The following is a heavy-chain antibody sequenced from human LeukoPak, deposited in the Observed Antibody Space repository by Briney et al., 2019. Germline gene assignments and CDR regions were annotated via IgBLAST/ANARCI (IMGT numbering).Heavy chain of an antibody. D-gene: IGHD3-10*01. CDR1: GGSFSGYY. Sequence: PSETLSLTCAVYGGSFSGYYWSWIRQPPGKGLEWIGEINHSGSTNYNPSLKSRVTISVDTSKNQFSLKLSSVTAADTAVYYCAKRDGSGNYFDYWGQGTLVTVSS. CDR2: INHSGST. J-gene: IGHJ4*02. CDR3: AKRDGSGNYFDY. V-gene: IGHV4-34*01.